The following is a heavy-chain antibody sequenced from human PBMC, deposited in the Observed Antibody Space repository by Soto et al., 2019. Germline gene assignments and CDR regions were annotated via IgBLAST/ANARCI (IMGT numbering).Heavy chain of an antibody. CDR3: ARNPVGLFDY. V-gene: IGHV4-30-4*01. D-gene: IGHD1-26*01. Sequence: SETLSLTCTVSGDSISSGNYYWSWIRQPPGKGLEWIGYISYSGSTYYNPSLKSRVTISVDTSKNQFSLKLSSVTAADTAVYYCARNPVGLFDYWGQGTLVTVSS. CDR2: ISYSGST. J-gene: IGHJ4*02. CDR1: GDSISSGNYY.